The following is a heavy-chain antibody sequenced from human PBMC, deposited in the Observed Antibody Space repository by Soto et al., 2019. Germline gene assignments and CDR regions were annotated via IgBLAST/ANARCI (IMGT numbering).Heavy chain of an antibody. CDR2: ISAYNGNT. J-gene: IGHJ6*02. Sequence: QVQLVQSGAAVKKPGASVKVSCKASGYTFTSYGISWVRQAPGQGLEWMGWISAYNGNTYYAQKVQGRVTMTTDTSTTTAYMELRSLRSDDTAVYYCARDKGVLLWLGGYYYGMDVWGQGTTVTVSS. CDR3: ARDKGVLLWLGGYYYGMDV. D-gene: IGHD3-10*01. V-gene: IGHV1-18*01. CDR1: GYTFTSYG.